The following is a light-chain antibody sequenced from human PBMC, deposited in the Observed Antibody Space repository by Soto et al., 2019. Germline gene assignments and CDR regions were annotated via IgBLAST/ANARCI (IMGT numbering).Light chain of an antibody. CDR2: DTF. V-gene: IGKV3-11*01. Sequence: EVVLTQSPATLSMSPGERVTLSCRASQSVSTFVAWYQHKPGQAPRPVIYDTFKRAPGVPDRFSGGGCGTDFSLTISSLEPEDFAVYYCQQRARWPMPFGQGTRLELK. J-gene: IGKJ5*01. CDR3: QQRARWPMP. CDR1: QSVSTF.